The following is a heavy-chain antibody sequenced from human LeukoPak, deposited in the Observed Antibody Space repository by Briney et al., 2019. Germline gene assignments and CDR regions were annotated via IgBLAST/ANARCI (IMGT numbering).Heavy chain of an antibody. D-gene: IGHD2-2*01. J-gene: IGHJ6*03. CDR3: AREYWAAVPAARGLAARPDYYMDV. Sequence: PSETLSLTCTVSGGSISSGGYYWSWIRQPPGKGLEWIGYIYHSGSTYYNPSLKSRVTISVDRSKNQFSLKLSSVTAADTAVYYCAREYWAAVPAARGLAARPDYYMDVWGKGTTVTVSS. CDR2: IYHSGST. V-gene: IGHV4-30-2*01. CDR1: GGSISSGGYY.